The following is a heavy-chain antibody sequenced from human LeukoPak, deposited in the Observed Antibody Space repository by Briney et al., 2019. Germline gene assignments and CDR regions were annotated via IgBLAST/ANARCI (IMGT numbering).Heavy chain of an antibody. CDR2: VTSDTT. V-gene: IGHV3-23*01. J-gene: IGHJ4*02. CDR1: GFTFSNYA. D-gene: IGHD2-2*01. CDR3: AKGGTGYCSGTSCLYFFDY. Sequence: GGSLRLSCAASGFTFSNYAMSWVRQAPGKGLEWISTVTSDTTYYADSVKGRFTISRDNSKNTLYLQMKTLRAEDTAVYYCAKGGTGYCSGTSCLYFFDYWGQGTMVTVSS.